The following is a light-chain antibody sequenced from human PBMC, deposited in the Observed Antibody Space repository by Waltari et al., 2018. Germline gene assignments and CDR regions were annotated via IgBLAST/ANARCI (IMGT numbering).Light chain of an antibody. CDR2: DAS. Sequence: ETVLTQSPATLSLSPGERATLPCRARQTINNYLAWYHQKPGLAPRLLIYDASNRATGIPARFSGSGSGTDFTLTISILEPEDFAVYYCQQRYNWPWTFGQGTKVEIE. CDR3: QQRYNWPWT. CDR1: QTINNY. V-gene: IGKV3-11*01. J-gene: IGKJ1*01.